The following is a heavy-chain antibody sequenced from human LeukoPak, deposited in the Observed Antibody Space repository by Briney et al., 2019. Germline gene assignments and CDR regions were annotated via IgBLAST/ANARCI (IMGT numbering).Heavy chain of an antibody. CDR1: GYSISSGYY. D-gene: IGHD2-2*01. V-gene: IGHV4-38-2*02. CDR2: IYHSGST. CDR3: ARFTRAVVVRRMDV. Sequence: SETLSLTCTVSGYSISSGYYWGWIRQPPGKGLEWIGSIYHSGSTYYNPSLKSRVTISVDTSKNQFSLKLSSVTAADTAVYYCARFTRAVVVRRMDVWGQGTTVTVSS. J-gene: IGHJ6*02.